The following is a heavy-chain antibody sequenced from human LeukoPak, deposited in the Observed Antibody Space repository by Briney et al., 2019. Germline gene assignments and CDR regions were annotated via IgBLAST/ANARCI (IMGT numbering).Heavy chain of an antibody. D-gene: IGHD2-21*02. Sequence: GGSLRLSCPPSGFPFSTYAMHWVRQPPGKGLVWISRISPDGNSRGYADSVKGRFIISRDSATNTLSLQMNSLTADDTADYYCATDGGLLPDNWGKGTLVTVSS. CDR3: ATDGGLLPDN. CDR2: ISPDGNSR. V-gene: IGHV3-74*01. J-gene: IGHJ4*02. CDR1: GFPFSTYA.